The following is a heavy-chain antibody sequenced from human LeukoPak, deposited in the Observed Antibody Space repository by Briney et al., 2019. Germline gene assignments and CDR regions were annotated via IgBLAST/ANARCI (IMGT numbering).Heavy chain of an antibody. CDR2: FIPILGTA. V-gene: IGHV1-69*10. CDR3: AGIPVFGVVLHQEPV. Sequence: SVKVSCKASGATFSDYALNWVRQAPGQGLEWMGVFIPILGTANSSQKFQDRVTITADMSTNTAYMELSSLRSEDTAVYFCAGIPVFGVVLHQEPVWGKGTTVTVSS. J-gene: IGHJ6*04. CDR1: GATFSDYA. D-gene: IGHD3-3*01.